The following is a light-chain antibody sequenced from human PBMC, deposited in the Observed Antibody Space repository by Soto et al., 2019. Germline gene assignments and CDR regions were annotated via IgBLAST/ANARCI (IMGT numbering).Light chain of an antibody. CDR1: SIDVGSYNR. V-gene: IGLV2-18*02. CDR3: SSYTSSVYV. CDR2: EVS. J-gene: IGLJ1*01. Sequence: VLTQPPSVSGSPGQSVTISCTGNSIDVGSYNRVSWYQQPPGTAPKLMIYEVSNRPSGVPDRFSGSKSGNTASLTISGLQAEDEADYYCSSYTSSVYVFGTGTKVTVL.